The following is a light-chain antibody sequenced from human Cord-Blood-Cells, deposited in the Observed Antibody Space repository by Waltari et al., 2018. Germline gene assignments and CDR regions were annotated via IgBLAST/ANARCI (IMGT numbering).Light chain of an antibody. V-gene: IGKV3-20*01. J-gene: IGKJ2*01. CDR2: GAS. Sequence: EIVLTQSPGTLSLSTGERATLSCRASQSVSSRYLAWYQQKPGQAPRPLIYGASSRATGIPDRFSGSGSGTDFTLTISRLEPEDFAVYYCQQYGSSPPYTFGQGTKLEIK. CDR3: QQYGSSPPYT. CDR1: QSVSSRY.